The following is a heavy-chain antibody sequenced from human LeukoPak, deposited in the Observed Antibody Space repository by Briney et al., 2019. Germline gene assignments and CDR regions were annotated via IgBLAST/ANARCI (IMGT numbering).Heavy chain of an antibody. J-gene: IGHJ3*02. Sequence: SETLSLTCTVSGGSISSYYWSWIRQPPGKGLEWIGYIYYSGSTNYNPSLKSRVTISVDTSKNQFSLKLSSVTAADTAVYYCARAEIVGVFDIWGQGTMVTVSP. CDR1: GGSISSYY. V-gene: IGHV4-59*01. CDR2: IYYSGST. D-gene: IGHD5-12*01. CDR3: ARAEIVGVFDI.